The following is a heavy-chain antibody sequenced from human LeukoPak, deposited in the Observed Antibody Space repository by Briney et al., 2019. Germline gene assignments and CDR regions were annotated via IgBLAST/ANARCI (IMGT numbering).Heavy chain of an antibody. CDR2: IFSSSTYI. CDR1: GFAFNTYS. D-gene: IGHD2/OR15-2a*01. J-gene: IGHJ4*02. Sequence: PGESLGLSCAASGFAFNTYSMNWVRQAPGKGLEWVSFIFSSSTYIYYTDSVKGRFTISRDNARNSLYLQMDNLRAEDTGVYYCARDFYDGFALDYWGQGTLVTVSS. V-gene: IGHV3-21*03. CDR3: ARDFYDGFALDY.